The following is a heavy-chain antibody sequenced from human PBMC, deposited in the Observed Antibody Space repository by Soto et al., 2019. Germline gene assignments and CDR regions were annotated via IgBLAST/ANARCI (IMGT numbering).Heavy chain of an antibody. Sequence: GESLKISCKGSGYSFTSYWIGWVRQMPGKGLEWMGIIYPGDSDTRYSPSFQGQVTISADKSISTAYLQWSSLKASGTAMYYCARLFSGEGHYYYYGMDVWGQGPTVTVSS. CDR2: IYPGDSDT. D-gene: IGHD3-10*01. CDR1: GYSFTSYW. V-gene: IGHV5-51*01. CDR3: ARLFSGEGHYYYYGMDV. J-gene: IGHJ6*02.